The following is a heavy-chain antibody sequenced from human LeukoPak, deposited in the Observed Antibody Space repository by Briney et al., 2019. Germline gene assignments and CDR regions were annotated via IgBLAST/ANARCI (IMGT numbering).Heavy chain of an antibody. CDR2: MNPNSGNT. CDR1: GYTFTSYD. Sequence: ASVKVSCKASGYTFTSYDINWVRQATGQGLEWMGWMNPNSGNTGYAQKFQGRVTMTRDTSISTAYMELSRLRSDDTAVYYCASSAGTMATMGYWGQGTLVTVSS. D-gene: IGHD5-24*01. V-gene: IGHV1-8*01. J-gene: IGHJ4*02. CDR3: ASSAGTMATMGY.